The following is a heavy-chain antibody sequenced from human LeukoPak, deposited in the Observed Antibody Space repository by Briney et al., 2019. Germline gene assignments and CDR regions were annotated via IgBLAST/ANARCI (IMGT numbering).Heavy chain of an antibody. CDR2: IYPGDSDT. J-gene: IGHJ4*02. CDR3: ARLSYHGYQRSPLDY. V-gene: IGHV5-51*01. Sequence: GESLKISCKGSGYSFTSYWIGWVRQMPGKGLEWMGIIYPGDSDTRYSPSFQGQVTISADKSISTAYLQWSSLKASDTAMYHCARLSYHGYQRSPLDYWGQGTLVTVSS. D-gene: IGHD2-2*01. CDR1: GYSFTSYW.